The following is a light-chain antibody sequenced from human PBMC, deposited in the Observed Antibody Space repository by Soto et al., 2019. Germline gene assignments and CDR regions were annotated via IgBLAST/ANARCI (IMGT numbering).Light chain of an antibody. CDR2: SVS. Sequence: DIQMTQSPSSLSASVGDRVIITCRASQTISSHLNWYQQKPGKAPKLVIYSVSGLQRGVASRFSGSGSESEFTLTISSLQPDDFATYYCQQNYRGRTFGRGTKVEVK. CDR3: QQNYRGRT. V-gene: IGKV1-39*01. J-gene: IGKJ1*01. CDR1: QTISSH.